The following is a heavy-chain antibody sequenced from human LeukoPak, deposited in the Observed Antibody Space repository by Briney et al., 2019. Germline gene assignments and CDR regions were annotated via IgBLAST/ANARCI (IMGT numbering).Heavy chain of an antibody. J-gene: IGHJ4*02. D-gene: IGHD3-22*01. Sequence: GGSLRLSCSASGFSFSNNAMHWVRQAPGKGLEYVSGISSNGGTTYYPDSVKGRFTISRDNSKNTLYLQMSGLRAEDTAVYYCASTYYFDNSGYCPFDYWGQGTLVTVSS. CDR2: ISSNGGTT. CDR3: ASTYYFDNSGYCPFDY. CDR1: GFSFSNNA. V-gene: IGHV3-64D*09.